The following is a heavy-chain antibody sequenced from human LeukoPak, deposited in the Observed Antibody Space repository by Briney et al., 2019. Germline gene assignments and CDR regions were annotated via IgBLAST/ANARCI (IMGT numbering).Heavy chain of an antibody. J-gene: IGHJ4*02. V-gene: IGHV3-23*01. D-gene: IGHD6-6*01. CDR2: ISGSGGST. CDR1: GFTFGDYA. CDR3: AKDHGSTATFDY. Sequence: GGSQRLSCTASGFTFGDYAMSWVRQAPGKGLEWVSAISGSGGSTYYADSVKGRFTISRDNSKNTLYLQMNSLRAEDTAVYYCAKDHGSTATFDYWGQGTLVTVSS.